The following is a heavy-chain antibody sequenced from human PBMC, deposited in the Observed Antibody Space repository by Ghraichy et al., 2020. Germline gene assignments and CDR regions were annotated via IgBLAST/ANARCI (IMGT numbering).Heavy chain of an antibody. J-gene: IGHJ4*02. D-gene: IGHD6-6*01. CDR2: ISYDGSNK. CDR3: AKDTYSSSSSLIPFFDY. CDR1: GFTFSSYG. Sequence: GESLNISCAASGFTFSSYGMHWVRQAPGKGLEWVAVISYDGSNKYYADSVKGRFTISRDNSKNTLYLQMNSLRAEDTAVYYCAKDTYSSSSSLIPFFDYWGQGTLVTVSS. V-gene: IGHV3-30*18.